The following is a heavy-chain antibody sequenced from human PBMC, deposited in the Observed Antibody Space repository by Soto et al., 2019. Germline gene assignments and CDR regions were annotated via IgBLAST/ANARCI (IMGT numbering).Heavy chain of an antibody. CDR3: ARGVANRYGFGDP. CDR1: AYTFTSYD. V-gene: IGHV1-8*01. CDR2: MNPNNGNT. Sequence: ASVKVSCKAAAYTFTSYDINWVRQATGQDFEWMGWMNPNNGNTAYAQKFQGRVTMTRDTSKSTAFMELNSLTAEDTAVYYCARGVANRYGFGDPCGQGTLVTVSS. J-gene: IGHJ5*02. D-gene: IGHD5-18*01.